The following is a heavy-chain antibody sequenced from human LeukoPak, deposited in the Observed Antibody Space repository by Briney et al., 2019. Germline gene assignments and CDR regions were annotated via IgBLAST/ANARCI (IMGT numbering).Heavy chain of an antibody. CDR3: ARAPLLWFGELLPFDY. CDR1: GFTFSSYG. V-gene: IGHV3-30*02. J-gene: IGHJ4*02. Sequence: GGSLRLSCAASGFTFSSYGMHWVRQAPGKGLEWVAFIRYDGSNKYYADSVKGRFTISRDNAKNSLYLQMSSLRAEDTAVYYCARAPLLWFGELLPFDYWGQGTLVTVSS. CDR2: IRYDGSNK. D-gene: IGHD3-10*01.